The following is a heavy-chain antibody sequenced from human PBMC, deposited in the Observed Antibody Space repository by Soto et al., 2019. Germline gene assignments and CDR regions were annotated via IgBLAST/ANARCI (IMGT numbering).Heavy chain of an antibody. V-gene: IGHV1-18*01. D-gene: IGHD2-15*01. J-gene: IGHJ6*03. Sequence: ASVKVSCKASGYTFTSYGISWVRQAPGQGLEWMGWISAYNGNTNYAQKLQGRVTMTTDTSTSTAYMELRSLRSDDTAVYYCARLVGVVAATYYYYYMDVWGKGTTVTVSS. CDR1: GYTFTSYG. CDR3: ARLVGVVAATYYYYYMDV. CDR2: ISAYNGNT.